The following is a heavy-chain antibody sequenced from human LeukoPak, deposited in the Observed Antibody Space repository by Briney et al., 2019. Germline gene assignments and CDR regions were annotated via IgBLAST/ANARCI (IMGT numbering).Heavy chain of an antibody. CDR1: GYTFTSYD. V-gene: IGHV1-8*01. CDR2: MNPNSGNT. J-gene: IGHJ4*02. Sequence: ASVKVSCKASGYTFTSYDINWVRQTTGQGLEWMGWMNPNSGNTGYAQKFQGRVTMTRNTSISTAYMELSSLRSEDTAVYYCGRGRGNGRPENYFDYWGQGTLVTVSS. CDR3: GRGRGNGRPENYFDY. D-gene: IGHD2-8*01.